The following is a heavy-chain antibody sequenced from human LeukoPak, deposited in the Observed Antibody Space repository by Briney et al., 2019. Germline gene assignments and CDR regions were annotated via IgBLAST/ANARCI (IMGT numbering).Heavy chain of an antibody. CDR3: AKDLQSGRYYGMDV. Sequence: QSGRSLRLSCAASGFTFSSYGMHWVRQAPGKGLEWVAVISYDGSNKYYADSVKGRFTISRDNSKNTLYLQMNSLRAEDTALYYCAKDLQSGRYYGMDVWGQGTTVTVSS. CDR2: ISYDGSNK. D-gene: IGHD1-26*01. CDR1: GFTFSSYG. V-gene: IGHV3-30*18. J-gene: IGHJ6*02.